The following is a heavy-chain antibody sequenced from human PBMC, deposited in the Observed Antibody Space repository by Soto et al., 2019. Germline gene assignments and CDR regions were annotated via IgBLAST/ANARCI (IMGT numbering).Heavy chain of an antibody. CDR1: GFTFSSNA. CDR3: ARDAILSGTTRPPPLDY. CDR2: MSYDGSNE. J-gene: IGHJ4*02. V-gene: IGHV3-30-3*01. Sequence: QVQLVESGGGVVQPGRSLRLSCAASGFTFSSNAMHWVRQAPGKGLEWVAVMSYDGSNEYYADSVKGRFTISRDNSKNPLYLQMNSLRAEDTAGYYCARDAILSGTTRPPPLDYWGQGTLVTVSS. D-gene: IGHD4-17*01.